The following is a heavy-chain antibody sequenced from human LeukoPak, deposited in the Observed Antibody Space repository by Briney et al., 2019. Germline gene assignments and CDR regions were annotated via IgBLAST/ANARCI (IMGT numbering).Heavy chain of an antibody. V-gene: IGHV1-69*13. CDR3: AREGLREQQARGYWYFDL. CDR1: GGTFSSYA. Sequence: ASVKVSCKAPGGTFSSYAISWVRQAPGQGLEWMGGIIPIFGTANYAQKFQGRVTITADESTSTAYMELSSLRSEDTAVYYCAREGLREQQARGYWYFDLWGRGTLVTVSS. J-gene: IGHJ2*01. CDR2: IIPIFGTA. D-gene: IGHD6-13*01.